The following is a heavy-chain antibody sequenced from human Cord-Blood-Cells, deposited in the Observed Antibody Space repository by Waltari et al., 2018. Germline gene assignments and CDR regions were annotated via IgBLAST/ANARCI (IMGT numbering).Heavy chain of an antibody. CDR2: MGTAGDT. Sequence: EVQLVESGGGLVQPGGSLRLSCAASGFTFRSYDMHWVRQATGKGLEWVSAMGTAGDTYYPGSVKGRFTISRENAKNSLYLQMNSQRAGDTAVYYCARRRDFDLWGRGTLVTVSS. V-gene: IGHV3-13*01. J-gene: IGHJ2*01. CDR3: ARRRDFDL. CDR1: GFTFRSYD.